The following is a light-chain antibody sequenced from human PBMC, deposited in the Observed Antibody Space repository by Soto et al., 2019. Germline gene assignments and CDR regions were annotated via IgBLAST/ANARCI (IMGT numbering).Light chain of an antibody. CDR3: QQYGSSPLT. CDR1: QSVSSSY. CDR2: GAS. Sequence: EIVLTQSPGTLALSPGERATLSCRASQSVSSSYLAWYQQKPGQAPRLLIYGASSRATGIPDRFSDSGSGTDFTLTISRLEPEDFAVYYFQQYGSSPLTVGGGTQVEIK. V-gene: IGKV3-20*01. J-gene: IGKJ4*01.